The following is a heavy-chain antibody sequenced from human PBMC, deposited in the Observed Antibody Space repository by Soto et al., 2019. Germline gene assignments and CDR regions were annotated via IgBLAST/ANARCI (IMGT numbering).Heavy chain of an antibody. CDR3: ARATPDGWEYYFDY. CDR1: GFTVSSNY. D-gene: IGHD1-26*01. V-gene: IGHV3-66*01. Sequence: HPGGSLRLSCAASGFTVSSNYMSWVRQAPGKGLEWVSVIYSGGSTYYADSVKGRFTISRDNSKNTLYLQMNSLRAEDTAVYYCARATPDGWEYYFDYWGQGTLVTVSS. J-gene: IGHJ4*02. CDR2: IYSGGST.